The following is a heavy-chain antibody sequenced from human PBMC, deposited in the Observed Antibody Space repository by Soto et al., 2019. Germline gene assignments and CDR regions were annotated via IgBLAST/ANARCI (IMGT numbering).Heavy chain of an antibody. V-gene: IGHV3-21*01. CDR2: ISSSSSYI. D-gene: IGHD2-2*01. CDR1: GFTFSSYS. Sequence: EVKLVESGGGLVKPGWSLRLSCAASGFTFSSYSMNWVRQAPGKGLEWVSSISSSSSYIYYADSVKGRFTISRDNAKNSLYLQMNSLRAEDTAVYYCARDGVLVPAAMGWFDPWGQGTLVTVSS. J-gene: IGHJ5*02. CDR3: ARDGVLVPAAMGWFDP.